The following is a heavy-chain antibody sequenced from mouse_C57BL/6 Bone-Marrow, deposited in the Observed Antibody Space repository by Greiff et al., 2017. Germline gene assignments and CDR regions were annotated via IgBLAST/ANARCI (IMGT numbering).Heavy chain of an antibody. V-gene: IGHV1-81*01. CDR2: IYPRSGNT. D-gene: IGHD2-3*01. CDR1: GYTFTSYG. J-gene: IGHJ2*01. Sequence: VQVVESGAELARPGASVKLSCKASGYTFTSYGISWVKQRTGQGLEWIGEIYPRSGNTYYNEKFKGKATLTADKSSSTAYMELRSLTSEDSAVYFCARDGYYFDYWGQGTTLTVSS. CDR3: ARDGYYFDY.